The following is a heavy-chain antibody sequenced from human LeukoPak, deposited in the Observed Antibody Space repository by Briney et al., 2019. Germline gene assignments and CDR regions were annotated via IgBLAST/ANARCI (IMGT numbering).Heavy chain of an antibody. V-gene: IGHV1-2*02. CDR2: MNPNSGGT. D-gene: IGHD6-19*01. CDR1: GGTFSSFA. J-gene: IGHJ4*02. CDR3: ARQGSNSSGWYPVDD. Sequence: ASVKVSCKASGGTFSSFAINWVRQAPGQGLEWMGWMNPNSGGTKYAQTFQGRVTLTRDTSISTAYLELSSLTSDDTAVYFCARQGSNSSGWYPVDDWGQGTLVTVSS.